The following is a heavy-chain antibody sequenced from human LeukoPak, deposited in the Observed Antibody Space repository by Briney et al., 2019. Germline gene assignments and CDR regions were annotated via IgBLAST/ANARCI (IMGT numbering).Heavy chain of an antibody. J-gene: IGHJ4*02. D-gene: IGHD6-13*01. CDR2: INHSGST. CDR3: ASLQQLVPYYFDY. CDR1: GGSFSGYY. V-gene: IGHV4-34*01. Sequence: SETLSLTCAVYGGSFSGYYWSWIRQPPGKGLEWIGEINHSGSTNYNPSLKSRVTISVDTSKNQFSLKLSSVTAADTAVYYRASLQQLVPYYFDYWGQGTLVTVSS.